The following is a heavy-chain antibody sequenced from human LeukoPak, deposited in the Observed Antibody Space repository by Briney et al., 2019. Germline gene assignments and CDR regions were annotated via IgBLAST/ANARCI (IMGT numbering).Heavy chain of an antibody. Sequence: GESLKISCKGSGYRFTGYWISWVRQMPGKGLEWMGRIDPSDSYTNYSPSFEGHVTLSADKSISTAYLQLSSLKASDTAMYYCARHSSGGYISFEYWGQGTLVTVSS. CDR2: IDPSDSYT. CDR3: ARHSSGGYISFEY. J-gene: IGHJ4*02. CDR1: GYRFTGYW. D-gene: IGHD1-26*01. V-gene: IGHV5-10-1*01.